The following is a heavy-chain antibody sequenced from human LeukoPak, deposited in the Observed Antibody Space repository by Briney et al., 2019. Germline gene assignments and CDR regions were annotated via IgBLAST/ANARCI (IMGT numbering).Heavy chain of an antibody. CDR3: ARDLGTSGWYTFDF. CDR1: GGSVSSKNGA. Sequence: SQTLSLTCAISGGSVSSKNGAWNWIRQSPSRGLEWLGRTYYRSKWYDGYADSVKGRVTISPDTSKNQFSLHVYSVTPEDTAVYYCARDLGTSGWYTFDFWGQGTLVTVSS. D-gene: IGHD6-19*01. J-gene: IGHJ5*01. V-gene: IGHV6-1*01. CDR2: TYYRSKWYD.